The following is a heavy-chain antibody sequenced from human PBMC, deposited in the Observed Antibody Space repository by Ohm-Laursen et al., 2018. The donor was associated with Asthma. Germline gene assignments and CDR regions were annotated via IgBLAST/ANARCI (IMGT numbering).Heavy chain of an antibody. CDR3: ASSRGYSGYEVY. V-gene: IGHV3-21*01. CDR2: ISTASTFI. CDR1: GYTFSRYS. D-gene: IGHD5-12*01. Sequence: GSLRLSCTASGYTFSRYSIHWVRQAPGKGLEWVASISTASTFIYYADSVRGRFTTSRDNAKNLVYLQMNDLRAEDTAVYYCASSRGYSGYEVYWGQGTLVTVSS. J-gene: IGHJ4*02.